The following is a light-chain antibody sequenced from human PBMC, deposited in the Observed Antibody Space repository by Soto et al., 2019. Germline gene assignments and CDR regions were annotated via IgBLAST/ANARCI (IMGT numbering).Light chain of an antibody. CDR3: QQYDRTPLT. V-gene: IGKV4-1*01. J-gene: IGKJ4*01. CDR2: WAS. Sequence: DIVMTQSPDSLAVSLGERATINCKSSQNLLYSSNNKNYFAWYQQKPGQPPKLLIYWASTRESGVPDRFSGSGSGTDFTLSISSLQAEDVVVYYCQQYDRTPLTFGGGTKVEIK. CDR1: QNLLYSSNNKNY.